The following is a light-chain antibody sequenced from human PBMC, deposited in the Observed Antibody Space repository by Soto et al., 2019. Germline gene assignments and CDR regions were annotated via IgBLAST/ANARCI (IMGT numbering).Light chain of an antibody. Sequence: EIVLTQSPGTLSLSPGERATFSCRASQSVSSNYLAWYQQKPGQAPRLLIYGASSRATGIPDRFSGSGSGTDFTLTISRLEPEDFAVYYCQQYGSSPMTFGQGTRLEIK. V-gene: IGKV3-20*01. CDR3: QQYGSSPMT. CDR2: GAS. J-gene: IGKJ5*01. CDR1: QSVSSNY.